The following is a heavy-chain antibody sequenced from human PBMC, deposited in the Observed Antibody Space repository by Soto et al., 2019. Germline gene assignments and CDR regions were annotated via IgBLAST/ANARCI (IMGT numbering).Heavy chain of an antibody. D-gene: IGHD2-21*02. CDR1: GFTFSSYA. CDR2: IGGSGGRT. Sequence: EVQLLESGGGLVQSGGSLRLSCAASGFTFSSYAMSWVRQAPGKGLEWVSAIGGSGGRTHYVDSVKGRFTISRDNFKKTLYLQVNSLRAEDTAVYYCAKEATVVVTAPFHYWGQGTLVTVSS. V-gene: IGHV3-23*01. J-gene: IGHJ4*02. CDR3: AKEATVVVTAPFHY.